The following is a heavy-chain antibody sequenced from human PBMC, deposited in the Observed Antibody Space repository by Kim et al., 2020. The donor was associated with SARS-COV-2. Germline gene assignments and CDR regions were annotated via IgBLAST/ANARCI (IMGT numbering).Heavy chain of an antibody. J-gene: IGHJ4*02. V-gene: IGHV2-26*01. D-gene: IGHD3-22*01. CDR3: TRTKYYYDNSGYLGWVDY. CDR2: IFSNDEK. CDR1: GFSLSNARMG. Sequence: SGPTLVKPTETLTLTCSVSGFSLSNARMGVSWIRQPPGKALEWLAHIFSNDEKSYNTSLKSRLTISKDTSESQVVLTMTNMDPVDTATYYCTRTKYYYDNSGYLGWVDYWGQGALVTVSS.